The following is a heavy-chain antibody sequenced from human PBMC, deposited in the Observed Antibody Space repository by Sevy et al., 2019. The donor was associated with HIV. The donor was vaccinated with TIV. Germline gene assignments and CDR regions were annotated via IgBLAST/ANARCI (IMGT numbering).Heavy chain of an antibody. D-gene: IGHD5-18*01. CDR2: MKEDGSEK. Sequence: GGSLRLSCAASGFTFSSYRMNWVRQAPGKGLEWVATMKEDGSEKSYVDSVKGRFTISRDNAKNSLYLQMNSLRVDDTALYYCVREGLGGFSYSLDCWGQGTLVTVSS. J-gene: IGHJ4*02. V-gene: IGHV3-7*01. CDR3: VREGLGGFSYSLDC. CDR1: GFTFSSYR.